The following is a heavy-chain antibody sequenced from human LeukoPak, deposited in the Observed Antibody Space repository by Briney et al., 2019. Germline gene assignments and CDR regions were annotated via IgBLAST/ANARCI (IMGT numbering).Heavy chain of an antibody. J-gene: IGHJ4*02. CDR2: IYYSGST. V-gene: IGHV4-34*09. CDR3: ARRGSGSGYNGVSGFDY. CDR1: GGSFSGYY. Sequence: SETLSLTCAVYGGSFSGYYWSWIRQPPGKGLEWIGYIYYSGSTYYNPSLKSRVTISVDTSKNQFSLKLSSVTAADTAVYYCARRGSGSGYNGVSGFDYWGQGTLVTVSS. D-gene: IGHD3-22*01.